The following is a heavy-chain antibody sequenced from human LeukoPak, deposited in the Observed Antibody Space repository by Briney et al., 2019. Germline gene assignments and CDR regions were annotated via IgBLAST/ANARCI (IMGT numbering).Heavy chain of an antibody. CDR2: ISLSGSGST. Sequence: SETLSLICTVSGGSISTYYWSWIRQNPGKGLEWIVYISLSGSGSTNYNPSLKSRVTILVDASNSQSSLSRRSGTAADTAVYDCARSSSAFGDYGTFDPWGQGSLVTVSS. CDR1: GGSISTYY. CDR3: ARSSSAFGDYGTFDP. D-gene: IGHD3-10*01. V-gene: IGHV4-59*08. J-gene: IGHJ5*02.